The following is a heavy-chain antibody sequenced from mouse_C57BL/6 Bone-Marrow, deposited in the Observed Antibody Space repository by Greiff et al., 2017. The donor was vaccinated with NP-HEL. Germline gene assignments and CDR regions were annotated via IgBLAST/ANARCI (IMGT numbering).Heavy chain of an antibody. CDR2: IGPSDSYT. V-gene: IGHV1-50*01. D-gene: IGHD1-1*01. CDR1: GYTFTTYW. CDR3: ARKAYYGRSYEFAY. J-gene: IGHJ3*01. Sequence: QVQLQQPGAELVKPGASVKLSCKASGYTFTTYWMQWVKQRPGQGLEWIGEIGPSDSYTNYNQKFKGKATLTVDTSSSTAYMQLSSLTSEDSAVYCCARKAYYGRSYEFAYWGQGTLVTVSA.